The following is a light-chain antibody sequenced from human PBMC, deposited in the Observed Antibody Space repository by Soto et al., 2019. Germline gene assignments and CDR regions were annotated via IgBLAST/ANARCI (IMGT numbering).Light chain of an antibody. CDR2: SNN. V-gene: IGLV1-44*01. CDR1: SSDVGGYNY. CDR3: AAWDDSLNGVV. Sequence: QSVLTQPASVSGSPGQSITISCTGTSSDVGGYNYVSWYQQHPGKAPKLLIYSNNQRPSGVPDRFSGSKSGTSASLAISGLQSEDEADYYCAAWDDSLNGVVFGGGTKLTVL. J-gene: IGLJ2*01.